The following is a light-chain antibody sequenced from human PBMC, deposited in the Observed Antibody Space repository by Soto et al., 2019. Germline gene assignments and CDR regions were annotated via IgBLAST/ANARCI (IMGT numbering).Light chain of an antibody. CDR3: GTWDSSLSYYV. CDR2: ENN. J-gene: IGLJ1*01. Sequence: QSVLTQAPSVSAAPGQKVTISCSGSSSNVGNNFVSWYQHLPGTAPRLLMSENNKRPSGIPDRFSGSKSSTSATLDITGPQTGDEADYYCGTWDSSLSYYVFGTGTKVTV. CDR1: SSNVGNNF. V-gene: IGLV1-51*01.